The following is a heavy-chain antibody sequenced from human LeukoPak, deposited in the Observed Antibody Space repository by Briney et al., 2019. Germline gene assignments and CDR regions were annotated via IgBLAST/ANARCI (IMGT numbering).Heavy chain of an antibody. CDR1: GGSISSYY. CDR2: IYYSGST. CDR3: AREGEMATALGAFDI. D-gene: IGHD5-24*01. V-gene: IGHV4-59*01. Sequence: KPAETLSLTCTVSGGSISSYYWSWIRQPPGKGLEWIGYIYYSGSTNCNPSLKSRVTISETSKNQFSLKLSSVTAADTAVYYCAREGEMATALGAFDIWGQGT. J-gene: IGHJ3*02.